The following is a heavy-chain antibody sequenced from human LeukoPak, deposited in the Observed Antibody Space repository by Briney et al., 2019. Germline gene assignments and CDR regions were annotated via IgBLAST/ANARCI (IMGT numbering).Heavy chain of an antibody. CDR2: INHSGST. Sequence: SETLSLTCAVYGGSFSGYYWSWIRQPPGKGLEWIGEINHSGSTNYNPSLKSRVTISVDTSKNQFSLKLSSVTAADTAVYYCARGGGYSYGYVGSGAFDIWGQGTMVTVSS. J-gene: IGHJ3*02. CDR3: ARGGGYSYGYVGSGAFDI. V-gene: IGHV4-34*01. D-gene: IGHD5-18*01. CDR1: GGSFSGYY.